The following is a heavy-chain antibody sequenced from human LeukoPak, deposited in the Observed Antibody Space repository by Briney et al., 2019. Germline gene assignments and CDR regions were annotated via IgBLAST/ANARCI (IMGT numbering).Heavy chain of an antibody. J-gene: IGHJ4*02. CDR1: GFTFSSYG. CDR2: ISYDGSNK. CDR3: AKEMTLGYCSSTSCPIDY. D-gene: IGHD2-2*01. Sequence: GRSLRLSCAASGFTFSSYGMHWVRQAPGKGLEWVAVISYDGSNKYYADSVKGRFTISRDNSKNTLYLQMYSLRAEDTAVYYCAKEMTLGYCSSTSCPIDYWGQGALVTVSS. V-gene: IGHV3-30*18.